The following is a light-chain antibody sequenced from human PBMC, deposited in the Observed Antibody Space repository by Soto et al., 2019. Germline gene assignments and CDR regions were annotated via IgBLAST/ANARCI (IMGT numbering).Light chain of an antibody. CDR2: TAA. Sequence: IHMTQSPSSLSASVGDRVTITCRASQRITTYLNWYQQKPGKAPKLLISTAATLQGGVASRFSGSVSGTDFTFTVTTLHPEDFSTYFRQQCYSIPYTFGQGTKLEIK. CDR3: QQCYSIPYT. V-gene: IGKV1-39*01. CDR1: QRITTY. J-gene: IGKJ2*01.